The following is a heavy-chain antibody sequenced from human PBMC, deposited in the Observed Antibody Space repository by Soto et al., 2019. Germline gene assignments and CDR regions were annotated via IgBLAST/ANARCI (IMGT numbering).Heavy chain of an antibody. V-gene: IGHV3-21*01. D-gene: IGHD6-13*01. CDR1: GFAFNNYG. CDR2: ISKSDYT. Sequence: GGSLRLSCTVSGFAFNNYGINWVRQAPGKGLEWVSSISKSDYTYYSDSVKGRFTISRDNAKNSVSLQMNTLRVEDTAVYYCAKDGHSSSWYSNYYYYYGMDVWGQGTTVTVSS. CDR3: AKDGHSSSWYSNYYYYYGMDV. J-gene: IGHJ6*02.